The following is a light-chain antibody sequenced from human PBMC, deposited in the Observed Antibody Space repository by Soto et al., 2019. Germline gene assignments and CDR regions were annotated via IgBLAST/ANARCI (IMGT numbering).Light chain of an antibody. CDR2: GAF. CDR1: QSVSSN. J-gene: IGKJ2*01. Sequence: EIVMTQSPATLSVSPGERATLSCRASQSVSSNLGWYQQKPGQAPRLLIYGAFNRATGIPARFSGSGSGTEFTLTISSLQSEDFAVYFCQQYNNLPPLFGQGTKLEI. V-gene: IGKV3-15*01. CDR3: QQYNNLPPL.